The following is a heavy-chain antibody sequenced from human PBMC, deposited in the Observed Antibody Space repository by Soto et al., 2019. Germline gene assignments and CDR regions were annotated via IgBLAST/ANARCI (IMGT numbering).Heavy chain of an antibody. D-gene: IGHD2-21*01. CDR2: IYYSGGT. V-gene: IGHV4-34*01. CDR1: GGSFSGYY. Sequence: PSETLSLTCAVYGGSFSGYYWSWIRQPPGKGLEWIGSIYYSGGTYYNPSLKSRVTISVDTSKNQFSLKLTSVTAADTAVYYCASLPAYCGGDCFDYWGQGTLVTVSS. CDR3: ASLPAYCGGDCFDY. J-gene: IGHJ4*02.